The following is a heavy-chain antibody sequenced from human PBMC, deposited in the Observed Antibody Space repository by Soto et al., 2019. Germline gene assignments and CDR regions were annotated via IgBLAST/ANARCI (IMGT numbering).Heavy chain of an antibody. V-gene: IGHV4-31*02. J-gene: IGHJ4*02. CDR2: IYYSGST. CDR3: ATEYYDILTGYYRREGYFDY. Sequence: LCGGSISSGGYYWSWIRQHPGKGLEWIGYIYYSGSTYYNPSLKSRVTISVDTSKNQFSLKLSSVTAADTAVYYCATEYYDILTGYYRREGYFDYWGQGTLVTVSS. D-gene: IGHD3-9*01. CDR1: GGSISSGGYY.